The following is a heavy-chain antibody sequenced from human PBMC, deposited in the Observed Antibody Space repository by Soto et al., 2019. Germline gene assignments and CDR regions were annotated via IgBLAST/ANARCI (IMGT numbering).Heavy chain of an antibody. Sequence: GASVKVSCKASGGTFSSYAISWVRQAPGQGLEWMGGIIPIFGTANYAQKFQGRVTITADKSTSTAYMELSSLRSEDTAVYYCATIFPRQNYDLGYWGQGTLVTVSS. J-gene: IGHJ4*02. CDR3: ATIFPRQNYDLGY. CDR2: IIPIFGTA. CDR1: GGTFSSYA. D-gene: IGHD3-3*01. V-gene: IGHV1-69*06.